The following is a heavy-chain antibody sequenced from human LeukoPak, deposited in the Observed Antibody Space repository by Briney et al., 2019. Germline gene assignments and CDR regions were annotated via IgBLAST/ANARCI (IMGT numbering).Heavy chain of an antibody. Sequence: SETLSLTCTVSGYSISSGYYWGWIRQPPGKGLEWIGSIHHSGSTYYNPSLKSRVTISVDTSKNQFSLKLGSVPAADTAVYYCARVDDTSGYLGAFDIWGQGTMVTVSS. J-gene: IGHJ3*02. CDR1: GYSISSGYY. CDR2: IHHSGST. V-gene: IGHV4-38-2*02. CDR3: ARVDDTSGYLGAFDI. D-gene: IGHD3-22*01.